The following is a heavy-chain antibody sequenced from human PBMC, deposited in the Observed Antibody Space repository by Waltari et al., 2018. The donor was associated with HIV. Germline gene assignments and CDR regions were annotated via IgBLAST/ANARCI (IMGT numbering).Heavy chain of an antibody. CDR2: IILVFEST. D-gene: IGHD1-26*01. CDR3: ARGSSGSYRWFDP. J-gene: IGHJ5*02. CDR1: GGTFSSNS. V-gene: IGHV1-69*15. Sequence: QEQLVQSGAEVMKPGSSVKVSCKASGGTFSSNSISWVRQAPGQGLEWMGNIILVFESTTYAQKFHGRLTISADEATSTVFMELSSLSFDDTAVYYCARGSSGSYRWFDPWGHGTLVTVSS.